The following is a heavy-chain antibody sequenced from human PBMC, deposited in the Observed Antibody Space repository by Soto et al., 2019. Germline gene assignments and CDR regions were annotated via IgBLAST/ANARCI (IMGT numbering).Heavy chain of an antibody. V-gene: IGHV3-30-3*01. J-gene: IGHJ4*02. CDR1: GFTFSSYA. CDR3: AREAPDVSLDY. D-gene: IGHD2-8*01. Sequence: QVQLVESGGGVVQPGRSLRPSCAASGFTFSSYAMHWVRRAPGKGLEWVAVISYDGSNKYYADSVKGRFTISRDNSKNTLYLQMNSLRAEDTAVYYCAREAPDVSLDYWGQGTLVTVSS. CDR2: ISYDGSNK.